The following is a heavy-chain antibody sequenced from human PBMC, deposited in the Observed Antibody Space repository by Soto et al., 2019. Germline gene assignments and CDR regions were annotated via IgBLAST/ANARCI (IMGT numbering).Heavy chain of an antibody. CDR3: ARDLGFGRYFDY. Sequence: PGGSLRLSCAASGFTFSSYSMNWVRQAPGKGLEWVSSISSSSSYIYYADSVKGRFTISRDNAKNSLYLQMNSLRAEDTAVYYCARDLGFGRYFDYWGQGTLVTVSS. J-gene: IGHJ4*02. CDR2: ISSSSSYI. D-gene: IGHD3-10*01. V-gene: IGHV3-21*01. CDR1: GFTFSSYS.